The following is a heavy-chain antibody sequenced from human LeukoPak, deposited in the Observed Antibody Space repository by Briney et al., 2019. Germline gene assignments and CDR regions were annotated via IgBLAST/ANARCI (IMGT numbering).Heavy chain of an antibody. Sequence: ASVKLSCNASGYTFTTYDINWVRQPTGQGLEWMGWMNTNSGNTGYAQKFQGRATMTRNTSITTAYMELSSLRSEDTAVYYCERGRGSCHKENWFDPWGQGTLVSVSS. J-gene: IGHJ5*02. CDR1: GYTFTTYD. CDR3: ERGRGSCHKENWFDP. CDR2: MNTNSGNT. V-gene: IGHV1-8*01. D-gene: IGHD6-19*01.